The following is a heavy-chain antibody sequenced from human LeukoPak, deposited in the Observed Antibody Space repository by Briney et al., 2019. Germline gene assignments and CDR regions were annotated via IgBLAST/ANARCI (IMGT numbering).Heavy chain of an antibody. CDR1: GYTFTIYD. CDR3: ARGPPNWGYDY. V-gene: IGHV1-8*01. D-gene: IGHD7-27*01. CDR2: MSSNSGDT. J-gene: IGHJ4*02. Sequence: ASVTVSFTASGYTFTIYDINWVRQATGQGPEWMGWMSSNSGDTGYAQNFQGRVTMTRDTSISTAYMELSSLRSEDTAVYYCARGPPNWGYDYWGQGTLVTVSS.